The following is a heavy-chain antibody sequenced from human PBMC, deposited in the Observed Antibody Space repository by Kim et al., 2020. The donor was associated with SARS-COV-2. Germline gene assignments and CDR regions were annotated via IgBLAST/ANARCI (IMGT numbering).Heavy chain of an antibody. CDR3: AKAPTKYSGSYYDY. CDR2: ISGSGGST. J-gene: IGHJ4*02. D-gene: IGHD1-26*01. Sequence: GGSLRLSCAASGFTFSSYAMSWVRQAPGKGLEWVSAISGSGGSTYYADSVKDRFTISRDNSKNTLYLQMNSLRAEDTAVYYCAKAPTKYSGSYYDYWGQGTLVTVSS. CDR1: GFTFSSYA. V-gene: IGHV3-23*01.